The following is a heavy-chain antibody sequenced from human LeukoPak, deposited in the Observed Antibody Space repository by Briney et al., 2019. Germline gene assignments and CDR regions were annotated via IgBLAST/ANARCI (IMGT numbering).Heavy chain of an antibody. CDR1: GGSISSGGYY. CDR3: AGSVRDYGDPNYYYYYGMDV. V-gene: IGHV4-39*07. D-gene: IGHD4-17*01. CDR2: INHSGST. Sequence: PSETLSLTCTVSGGSISSGGYYWSWIRQPPGKGLEWIGEINHSGSTNYNPSLKSRVTISVDTSKNQFSLKLSSVTAADTAVYYCAGSVRDYGDPNYYYYYGMDVWGQGTTVTVSS. J-gene: IGHJ6*02.